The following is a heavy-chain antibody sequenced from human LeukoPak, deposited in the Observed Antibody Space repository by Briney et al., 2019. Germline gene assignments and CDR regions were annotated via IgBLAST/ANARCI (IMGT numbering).Heavy chain of an antibody. CDR1: GFTFSSYA. Sequence: QPGGSLRLSCAASGFTFSSYAMHWVRQAPGKCLEYVSAISSNGGSTYYANSVKGRFTISRDNSKNTLYLQMGSLRAEDMAVYYCARSYCSSTSCHRIAIDYWGQGTLVSVSS. D-gene: IGHD2-2*01. J-gene: IGHJ4*02. V-gene: IGHV3-64*01. CDR3: ARSYCSSTSCHRIAIDY. CDR2: ISSNGGST.